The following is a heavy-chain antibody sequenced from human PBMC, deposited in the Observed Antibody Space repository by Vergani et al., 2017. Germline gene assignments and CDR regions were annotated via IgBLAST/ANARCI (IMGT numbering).Heavy chain of an antibody. CDR1: GVSITGGNY. CDR2: VFHLGTL. J-gene: IGHJ4*02. D-gene: IGHD3-16*02. V-gene: IGHV4-38-2*01. Sequence: QLQLQESGPGLLRPSETLSLTCRVSGVSITGGNYWGWVRQSPVSGLEWLGSVFHLGTLYYNPALKSRVSMSVDTSTNQISLKITSVTAADTAVYFCARPHRWGTNHYALLHWGQGSLVIVSS. CDR3: ARPHRWGTNHYALLH.